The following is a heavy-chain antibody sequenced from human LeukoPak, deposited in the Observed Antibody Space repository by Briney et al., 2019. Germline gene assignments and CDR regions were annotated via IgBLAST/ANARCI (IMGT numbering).Heavy chain of an antibody. CDR2: ISYDGSNK. V-gene: IGHV3-30-3*01. D-gene: IGHD1-26*01. CDR1: GFTFSSYA. J-gene: IGHJ4*02. CDR3: ARDPSGSRRGYFDY. Sequence: GGSLRLSYAASGFTFSSYAMHWVRQAPGKGLEWVAVISYDGSNKYYADSVKGRFTISRDNSKNTLYLQMNSLRAEDTAVYYCARDPSGSRRGYFDYWGQGTLVTVSS.